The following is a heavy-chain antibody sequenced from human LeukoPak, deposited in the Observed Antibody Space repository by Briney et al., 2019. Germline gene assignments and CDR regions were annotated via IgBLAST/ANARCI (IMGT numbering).Heavy chain of an antibody. CDR2: IYTGGGR. CDR3: ARDPYNGSYGDDYYYYMDV. J-gene: IGHJ6*03. D-gene: IGHD1-26*01. V-gene: IGHV3-53*01. Sequence: GSLRLSCAASGFTVSSYYMNWVRQAPEKELEWVSVIYTGGGRYYADSVRGRFTISRDNAKNSLSLQMNSLRAEDTAVYYCARDPYNGSYGDDYYYYMDVWGKGTTVTISS. CDR1: GFTVSSYY.